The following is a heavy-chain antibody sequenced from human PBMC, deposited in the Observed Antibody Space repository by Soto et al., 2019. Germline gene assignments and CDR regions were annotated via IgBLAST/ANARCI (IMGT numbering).Heavy chain of an antibody. J-gene: IGHJ4*02. CDR2: MSDDGSNK. CDR1: GFTFSSYA. D-gene: IGHD6-25*01. V-gene: IGHV3-30-3*01. Sequence: GGSLRLSCAASGFTFSSYAMHWVRQAPGKGLEWVAIMSDDGSNKYNADSVKGRFTISRDNSRNTLFLQMNSLRAEDTAVYYCARDRSVSAWYYVDYWGQGTLVTVSS. CDR3: ARDRSVSAWYYVDY.